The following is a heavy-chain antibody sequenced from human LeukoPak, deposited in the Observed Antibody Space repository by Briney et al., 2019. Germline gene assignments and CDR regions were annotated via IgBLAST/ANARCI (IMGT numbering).Heavy chain of an antibody. J-gene: IGHJ4*02. CDR3: ARQARGGGYLVVAATQPFDY. D-gene: IGHD2-15*01. Sequence: GESLKISCKGSGYSFTSYWIGWVRQMPGKGLEWMGIIYPGDSDTRYSPSFQGQVTISADKSISTAYLQWSSLKASDTAMYYCARQARGGGYLVVAATQPFDYWGQGTLVTVSS. CDR2: IYPGDSDT. CDR1: GYSFTSYW. V-gene: IGHV5-51*01.